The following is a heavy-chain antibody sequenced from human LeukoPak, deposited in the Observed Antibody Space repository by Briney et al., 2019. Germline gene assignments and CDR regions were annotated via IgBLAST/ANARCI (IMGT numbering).Heavy chain of an antibody. Sequence: GGSLRLSCAASGFTFSSYSMNWVRQAPGKGLEWVSSISSGSSYIYYADSVKGRFTISRDNAKNSLYLQINSLRAEDTAIYYCARRGYSDSSGYDYWGQGTLVTVSS. CDR1: GFTFSSYS. V-gene: IGHV3-21*01. CDR2: ISSGSSYI. CDR3: ARRGYSDSSGYDY. J-gene: IGHJ4*02. D-gene: IGHD3-22*01.